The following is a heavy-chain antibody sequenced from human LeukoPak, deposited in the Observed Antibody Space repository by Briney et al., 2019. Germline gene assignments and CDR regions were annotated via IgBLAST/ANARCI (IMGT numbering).Heavy chain of an antibody. J-gene: IGHJ4*02. CDR2: ISLSGNT. CDR1: GGSISRTNW. CDR3: SRESGAFSPFGY. D-gene: IGHD1-26*01. Sequence: PSGTLSLTCDVSGGSISRTNWWSWVRQSPGQGLEWIGEISLSGNTNYNPSLQSRVTMSLDESKNQVSLDLASVTDADTAVYYCSRESGAFSPFGYWGQGTLVTV. V-gene: IGHV4-4*02.